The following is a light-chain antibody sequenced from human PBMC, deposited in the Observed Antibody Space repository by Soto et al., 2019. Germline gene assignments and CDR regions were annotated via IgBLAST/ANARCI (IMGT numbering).Light chain of an antibody. CDR2: DNN. CDR3: GTWDSSLSAWV. Sequence: QSVLTQPPSVSAAPGQTFTISCSGSSSNIGNNYVSWYQQLPGTAPKLLIYDNNKRPSGIPDRFSGFKSGTSATLGITGLQTGDEADYYCGTWDSSLSAWVFGGGTKLTGL. CDR1: SSNIGNNY. J-gene: IGLJ3*02. V-gene: IGLV1-51*01.